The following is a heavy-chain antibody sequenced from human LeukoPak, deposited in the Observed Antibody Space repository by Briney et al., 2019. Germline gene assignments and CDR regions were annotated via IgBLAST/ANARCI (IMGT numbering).Heavy chain of an antibody. CDR1: GFTFSRFG. CDR3: AKKLVPYIGSGYGLAV. V-gene: IGHV3-30*18. Sequence: QPGTSLRLSCAAFGFTFSRFGMHWVRQAPGKGLEWVAVIRDDGSRAYYADSLKGRFTVSRDNSESTLFLQMNSLRPEDTAVYYCAKKLVPYIGSGYGLAVWGQGTTVTVSS. J-gene: IGHJ6*02. CDR2: IRDDGSRA. D-gene: IGHD3-10*01.